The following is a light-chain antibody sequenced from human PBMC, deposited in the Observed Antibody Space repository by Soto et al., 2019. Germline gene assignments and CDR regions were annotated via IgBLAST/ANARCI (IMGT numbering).Light chain of an antibody. CDR2: DVS. J-gene: IGLJ1*01. CDR1: SSDVGDYNY. Sequence: QSALTQPHSVSGSPGQSVTISCTGTSSDVGDYNYVSWYQQHPGKAPKLMIYDVSKRPSGVTDRFSGSRSGNTASLTISGLQAYDEDDDYCCSSAGSYTYVFGTGTKLTVL. CDR3: CSSAGSYTYV. V-gene: IGLV2-11*01.